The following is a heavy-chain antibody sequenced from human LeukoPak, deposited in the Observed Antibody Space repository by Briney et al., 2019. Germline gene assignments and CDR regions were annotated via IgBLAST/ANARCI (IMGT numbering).Heavy chain of an antibody. V-gene: IGHV7-4-1*02. J-gene: IGHJ4*02. Sequence: ASVKVSCKASGYTFTSYDITWVRQATGQGLEWMGWINTNTGNPTYAQGFTGRFVFSLDTSVSTAYLQISSLKAEDTAVYYCARVRIGWNYISESYYFDYWGQGTLVTVSS. D-gene: IGHD1-7*01. CDR3: ARVRIGWNYISESYYFDY. CDR1: GYTFTSYD. CDR2: INTNTGNP.